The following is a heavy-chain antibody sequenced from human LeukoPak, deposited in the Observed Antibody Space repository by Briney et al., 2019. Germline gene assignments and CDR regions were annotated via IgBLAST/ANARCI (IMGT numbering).Heavy chain of an antibody. CDR2: IYYSGST. D-gene: IGHD3-3*01. CDR3: ARTTHVDYDFWSGPATYYFDY. J-gene: IGHJ4*02. Sequence: RASETLSITCTVSGGSISSGGYYWSWIRQHPGKGLEWIGYIYYSGSTYYNPSLKSRVTISVDTSKNQFSLKLSSVTAADTAVYYCARTTHVDYDFWSGPATYYFDYWGQGTLVTVSS. V-gene: IGHV4-31*03. CDR1: GGSISSGGYY.